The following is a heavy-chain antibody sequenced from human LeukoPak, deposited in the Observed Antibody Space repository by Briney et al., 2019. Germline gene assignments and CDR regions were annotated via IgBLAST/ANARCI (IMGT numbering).Heavy chain of an antibody. V-gene: IGHV3-23*01. CDR2: ISGSGGST. CDR3: AKDTEYSSTGVYYYYMDV. CDR1: GFTFSAYG. Sequence: GESLRLSCAASGFTFSAYGMSWVRQAPGKGLEWVSAISGSGGSTYYADSVKGRFTISRDNSKNTLYLQMNSLRAEDTAVYYCAKDTEYSSTGVYYYYMDVWGKGTTVTVSS. J-gene: IGHJ6*03. D-gene: IGHD6-6*01.